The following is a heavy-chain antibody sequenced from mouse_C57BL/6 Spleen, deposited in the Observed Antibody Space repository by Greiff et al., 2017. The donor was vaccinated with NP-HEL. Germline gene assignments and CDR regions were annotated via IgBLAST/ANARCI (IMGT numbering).Heavy chain of an antibody. Sequence: VQLQQSGAELAKPGASVKLSCTASGYTFTSYWMHWVKQRPGQGLEWIGYINPGRGYTKSAQKFKDKATLTAAKSSITAYLQLSSLTYEDAAVYDVARGITPVVVRYFEVWGTGTTVTVSS. D-gene: IGHD1-1*01. CDR3: ARGITPVVVRYFEV. CDR2: INPGRGYT. V-gene: IGHV1-7*01. J-gene: IGHJ1*03. CDR1: GYTFTSYW.